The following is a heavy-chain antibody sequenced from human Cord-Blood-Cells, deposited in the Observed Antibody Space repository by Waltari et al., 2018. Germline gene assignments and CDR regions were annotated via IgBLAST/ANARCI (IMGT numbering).Heavy chain of an antibody. Sequence: QVQLQESGPGLVKPSATLSLTCTVPGYSISSGYYWGWIRQPPGKGLEWIGSIYHSGSTYYNPSLKSRVTISVDTSKNQFSLKLSSVTAADTAVYYCARSFCSSTSCLNWFDPWGQGTLVTVSS. V-gene: IGHV4-38-2*02. J-gene: IGHJ5*02. CDR2: IYHSGST. CDR1: GYSISSGYY. CDR3: ARSFCSSTSCLNWFDP. D-gene: IGHD2-2*01.